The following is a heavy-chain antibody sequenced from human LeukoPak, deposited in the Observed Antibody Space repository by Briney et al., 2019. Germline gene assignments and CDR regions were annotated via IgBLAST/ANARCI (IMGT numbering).Heavy chain of an antibody. Sequence: GASVKVSCKASGGTFSSYAISWVRQAPGQGLEWMGGIIPIFGTANYAQKFQGRVTITADESTSTAYMELSSLRSEDTAVYYCARERGGGYYYDSSGSPGAFDIWGQGTMVTVSS. J-gene: IGHJ3*02. CDR3: ARERGGGYYYDSSGSPGAFDI. CDR1: GGTFSSYA. D-gene: IGHD3-22*01. CDR2: IIPIFGTA. V-gene: IGHV1-69*01.